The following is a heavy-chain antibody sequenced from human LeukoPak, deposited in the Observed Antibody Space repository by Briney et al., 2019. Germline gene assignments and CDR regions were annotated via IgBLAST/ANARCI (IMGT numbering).Heavy chain of an antibody. Sequence: GGSLRLSCTASGLTFGSYTMSWVRQAPGKGLEWVSGITATGSRTCYADSVKGRFTISRDSSKNTLYLQLNSLRADDTAVYYCATSMGGGNIDYWGQGALVTVSS. CDR2: ITATGSRT. V-gene: IGHV3-23*01. CDR1: GLTFGSYT. D-gene: IGHD3-16*01. J-gene: IGHJ4*02. CDR3: ATSMGGGNIDY.